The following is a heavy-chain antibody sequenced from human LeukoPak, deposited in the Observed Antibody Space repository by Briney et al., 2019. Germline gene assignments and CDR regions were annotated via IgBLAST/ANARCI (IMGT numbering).Heavy chain of an antibody. CDR1: GFTFSSYS. J-gene: IGHJ4*02. CDR2: ISSSSSTI. V-gene: IGHV3-48*04. D-gene: IGHD3-10*01. CDR3: ARDLVRGVNPPDY. Sequence: PGGSLRLSCAASGFTFSSYSMNWVRQAPGRGLEWVSYISSSSSTIYYADSVKGRFTISRDNAKNSLYLQMNSLRAEDTAVYYCARDLVRGVNPPDYWGQGTLVTVSS.